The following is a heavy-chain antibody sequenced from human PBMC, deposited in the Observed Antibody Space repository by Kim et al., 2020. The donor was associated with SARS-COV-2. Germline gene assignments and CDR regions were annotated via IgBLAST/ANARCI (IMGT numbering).Heavy chain of an antibody. V-gene: IGHV4-39*01. D-gene: IGHD3-10*01. CDR2: IYYSGNT. CDR1: GGSISGSSYY. J-gene: IGHJ5*02. CDR3: ARQYPSYCSGGP. Sequence: SETLSLTCTVSGGSISGSSYYWGWIRQPPGKGLQWLGNIYYSGNTYYNPSLKSRGTISVDTSKNQFSLRLNSVTAADTAVYYCARQYPSYCSGGPWGQGTLVTVSS.